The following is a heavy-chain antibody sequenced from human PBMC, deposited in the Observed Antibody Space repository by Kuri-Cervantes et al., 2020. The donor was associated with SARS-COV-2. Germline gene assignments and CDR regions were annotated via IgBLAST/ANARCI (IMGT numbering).Heavy chain of an antibody. CDR1: GGTFSSYA. J-gene: IGHJ3*02. D-gene: IGHD6-19*01. CDR2: IIPIFGTA. Sequence: SVKVSCKASGGTFSSYAISWVRQARGQGLEWMGGIIPIFGTANYAQKFQGRVTITADESTSTAYMELSSLRSEDTAVYYCARGYSSGLRPYDAFDIWGQGTMVTVSS. V-gene: IGHV1-69*13. CDR3: ARGYSSGLRPYDAFDI.